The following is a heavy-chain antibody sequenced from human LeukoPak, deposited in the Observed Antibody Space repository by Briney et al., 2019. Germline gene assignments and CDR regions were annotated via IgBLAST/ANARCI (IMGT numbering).Heavy chain of an antibody. Sequence: PGGSLRLSCAASGFTFDDYAMHWVRQAPGKGLEWVSGISWNSGSIGYADSVKGRFTISRDNAKNSLYLQMNSLRAEDTALYYCAKGGYYDGNKPGGFDYWGQGTLVTVSS. D-gene: IGHD3-22*01. V-gene: IGHV3-9*01. CDR2: ISWNSGSI. J-gene: IGHJ4*02. CDR1: GFTFDDYA. CDR3: AKGGYYDGNKPGGFDY.